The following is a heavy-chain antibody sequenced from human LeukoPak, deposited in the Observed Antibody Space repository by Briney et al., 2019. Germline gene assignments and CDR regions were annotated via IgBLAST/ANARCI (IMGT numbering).Heavy chain of an antibody. J-gene: IGHJ6*02. CDR3: ARAYGSGVTSYYYYGMDV. CDR1: GFTFSSYS. V-gene: IGHV3-21*01. D-gene: IGHD3-10*01. Sequence: GGSLRLSCAASGFTFSSYSMNWDRQAPGKGLEWVSSISSSSSYIYYADSVKGRFTISRDNSKNTLYLQMNSLRAEDTAVYYCARAYGSGVTSYYYYGMDVWGQGTTVTVSS. CDR2: ISSSSSYI.